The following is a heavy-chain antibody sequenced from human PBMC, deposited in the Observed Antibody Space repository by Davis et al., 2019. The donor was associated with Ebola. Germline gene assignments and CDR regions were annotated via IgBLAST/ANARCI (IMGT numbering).Heavy chain of an antibody. CDR1: GFVFNNHF. Sequence: GESLKISCAASGFVFNNHFMNWVRQAPGKGLEWVSSISSNGAYKGYADSLKGRFTISRDNAKNLLYLEMNSLRAEDTAVYYCATTQWLREFDNWGQGTLVTVSS. V-gene: IGHV3-21*06. CDR3: ATTQWLREFDN. CDR2: ISSNGAYK. D-gene: IGHD6-19*01. J-gene: IGHJ4*02.